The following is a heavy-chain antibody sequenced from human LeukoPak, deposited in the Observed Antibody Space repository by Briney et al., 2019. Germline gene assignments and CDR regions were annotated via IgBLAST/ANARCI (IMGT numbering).Heavy chain of an antibody. D-gene: IGHD3-10*01. CDR3: ARGSIGDYYYYYMDV. J-gene: IGHJ6*03. CDR1: GYTLTELS. Sequence: ASVKVSCKVSGYTLTELSIHWVRQAPGKGLEWMGGFNPENGGTIYAQKFQGRVTMTTDTSTSTAYMELRSLRSDDTAVYYCARGSIGDYYYYYMDVWGKGTTVTVSS. CDR2: FNPENGGT. V-gene: IGHV1-24*01.